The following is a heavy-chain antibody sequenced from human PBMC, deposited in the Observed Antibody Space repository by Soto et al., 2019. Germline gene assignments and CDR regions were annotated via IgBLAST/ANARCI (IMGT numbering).Heavy chain of an antibody. V-gene: IGHV3-21*06. D-gene: IGHD1-26*01. CDR3: SRPPPHGGTSSWDSDS. CDR1: GFTFGDNS. J-gene: IGHJ4*02. CDR2: ISSSGSFI. Sequence: VGSLRLSCAASGFTFGDNSMTWVRQTPGKGLEWVSSISSSGSFINYADSVKGRFTISRDNAKNLLFLRMNDLRAEDTALYYCSRPPPHGGTSSWDSDSWGQGTLVTVSS.